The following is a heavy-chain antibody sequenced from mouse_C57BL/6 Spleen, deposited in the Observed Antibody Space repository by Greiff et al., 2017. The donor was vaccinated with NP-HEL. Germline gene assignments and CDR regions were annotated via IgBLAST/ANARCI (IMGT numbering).Heavy chain of an antibody. D-gene: IGHD1-1*01. J-gene: IGHJ2*01. V-gene: IGHV1-15*01. CDR3: TRDYGSSPY. CDR2: IDPETGGT. CDR1: GYTFTDYE. Sequence: QVQLQQSGAELVRPGASVTLSCKASGYTFTDYEMHWVKQTPVHGLEWIGAIDPETGGTAYNQKFKGKAILTADKSSSTAYMELRSLTSEGSAVYCCTRDYGSSPYWGQGTTLTVSS.